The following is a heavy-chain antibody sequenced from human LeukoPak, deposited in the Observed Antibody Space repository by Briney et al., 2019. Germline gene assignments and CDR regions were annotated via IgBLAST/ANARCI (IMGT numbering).Heavy chain of an antibody. D-gene: IGHD2-2*01. CDR2: IYTSGST. Sequence: SETLSLTCTVSGGSISSYYWSWIRQPAGKGLEWIGRIYTSGSTNYNPSLKSRVTMSVDTSKNQFSLKLSSVTAADTAVYYCNVVVPAAMPTDYWGQGTLVTVSS. CDR3: NVVVPAAMPTDY. J-gene: IGHJ4*02. V-gene: IGHV4-4*07. CDR1: GGSISSYY.